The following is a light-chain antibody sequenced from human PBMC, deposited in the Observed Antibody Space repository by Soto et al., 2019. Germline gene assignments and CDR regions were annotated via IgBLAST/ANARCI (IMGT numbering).Light chain of an antibody. CDR2: GAS. CDR3: QQYTNWPPWT. V-gene: IGKV3-15*01. CDR1: QSVSTN. J-gene: IGKJ1*01. Sequence: EIVMTQSPATLSVSPGERATLSCRASQSVSTNLAWYQQKPGQAPRLLIYGASTRATGIPARFSGSGSGTEFTLTISSLQSDDFAGYYCQQYTNWPPWTFGQGTKVDIK.